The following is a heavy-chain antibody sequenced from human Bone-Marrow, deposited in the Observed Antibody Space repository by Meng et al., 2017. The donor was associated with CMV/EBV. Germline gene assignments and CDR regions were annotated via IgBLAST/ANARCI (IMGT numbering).Heavy chain of an antibody. J-gene: IGHJ5*02. V-gene: IGHV4-34*01. Sequence: QLQREGSGVVKPSEAASLTCVWEGGACSGYYWSWIRQPPGKGQEWMGDINHGGSTNYKASLKSRLNISVVTSKNQVSLKLNSVTAADTAVYYCARGLFRDLGELFYGWFDPWGQGTLVTVSS. D-gene: IGHD3-10*01. CDR1: GGACSGYY. CDR3: ARGLFRDLGELFYGWFDP. CDR2: INHGGST.